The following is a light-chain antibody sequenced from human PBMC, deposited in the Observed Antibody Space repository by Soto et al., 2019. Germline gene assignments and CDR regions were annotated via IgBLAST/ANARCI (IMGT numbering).Light chain of an antibody. Sequence: EIVLTQSPGTLSLSPGERATLSCRASQSVSSNYLAWYQQKPGQAPRLLIHGTSNRATGIPDRFSGSGSGTDFILTISRLEPEYFAVYYCQQCGSPPPFTVGQGTKLEIK. CDR2: GTS. J-gene: IGKJ2*01. CDR1: QSVSSNY. CDR3: QQCGSPPPFT. V-gene: IGKV3-20*01.